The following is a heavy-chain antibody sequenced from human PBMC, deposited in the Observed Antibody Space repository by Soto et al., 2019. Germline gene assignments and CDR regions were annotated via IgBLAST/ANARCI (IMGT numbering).Heavy chain of an antibody. CDR2: ISYDGSNK. D-gene: IGHD3-10*01. CDR3: AKGLGAVPRFNYGMDV. V-gene: IGHV3-30*18. CDR1: GFTFSSYG. Sequence: QVQLVESGGGVVQPGRSLRLSCAASGFTFSSYGMHWVRQAPGKGLELVAVISYDGSNKYYADSVKGRFTISRDNSKNPLYLQMNSLRAEDTAVYYCAKGLGAVPRFNYGMDVWGQGTTVTVSS. J-gene: IGHJ6*01.